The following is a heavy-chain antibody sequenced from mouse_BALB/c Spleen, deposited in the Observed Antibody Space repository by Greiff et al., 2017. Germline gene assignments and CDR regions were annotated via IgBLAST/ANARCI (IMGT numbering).Heavy chain of an antibody. V-gene: IGHV5-4*02. J-gene: IGHJ4*01. Sequence: EVKLMESGGGLVKPGGSLKLSCAASGFTFSDYYMYWVRQTPEKRLEWVATISDGGSYTYYPDSVKGRFTISRDNAKNNLYLQMSSLKSEDTAMYYCASYRYDGYYYYAMDYWGQGTSVTVSS. D-gene: IGHD2-14*01. CDR1: GFTFSDYY. CDR2: ISDGGSYT. CDR3: ASYRYDGYYYYAMDY.